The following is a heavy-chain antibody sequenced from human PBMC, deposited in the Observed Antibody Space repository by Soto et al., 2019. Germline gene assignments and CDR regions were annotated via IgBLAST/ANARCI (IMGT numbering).Heavy chain of an antibody. D-gene: IGHD3-9*01. CDR1: GFTFSSYA. J-gene: IGHJ4*02. V-gene: IGHV3-23*01. Sequence: GGSLRLSCAASGFTFSSYAMSWVRQAPGKGLEWVSAISGSGGSTYYAVSGKGRFSSSRDNSKNTLYLQMNSLRAEDTAVYYCAKDRHWLRYYFDYWGQGTLVTVSS. CDR2: ISGSGGST. CDR3: AKDRHWLRYYFDY.